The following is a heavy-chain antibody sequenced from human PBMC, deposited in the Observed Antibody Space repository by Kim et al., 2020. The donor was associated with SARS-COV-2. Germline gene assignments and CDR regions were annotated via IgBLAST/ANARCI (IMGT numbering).Heavy chain of an antibody. J-gene: IGHJ4*02. V-gene: IGHV3-33*01. D-gene: IGHD2-21*02. Sequence: ADSGKGRFTIARDNSKNTLYLQMNSLRAEDTAVYYCARDGDVVPQYYFDYWGQGTLVTVSS. CDR3: ARDGDVVPQYYFDY.